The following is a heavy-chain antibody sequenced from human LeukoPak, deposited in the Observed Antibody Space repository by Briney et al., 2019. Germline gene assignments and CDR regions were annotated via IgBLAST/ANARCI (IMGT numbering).Heavy chain of an antibody. D-gene: IGHD5-12*01. V-gene: IGHV4-39*01. J-gene: IGHJ4*02. CDR2: IYYGENT. CDR3: ARLGRLRAIHY. CDR1: GDSISSGPYY. Sequence: SETLSLTCTVSGDSISSGPYYWGWIRQPPGKGLEWIGNIYYGENTYYNPSLKSRVTISIDTSNNQFYLKLSSLTAADTAVYYCARLGRLRAIHYWGQGTLVTVSS.